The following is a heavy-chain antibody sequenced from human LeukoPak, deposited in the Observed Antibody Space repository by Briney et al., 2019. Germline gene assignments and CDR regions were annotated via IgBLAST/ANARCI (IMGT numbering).Heavy chain of an antibody. D-gene: IGHD3-10*01. CDR2: IYYSGST. Sequence: SETLSLTCTVSGGSISSYYWSWIRQPPGKGLEWIGYIYYSGSTNYNPSLKSRVTISVDTSKNQFSLKLSSVTAADTAVYYCARGRFGELLSHYYYYYMDVGQRDHSHHLL. CDR1: GGSISSYY. V-gene: IGHV4-59*01. CDR3: ARGRFGELLSHYYYYYMDV. J-gene: IGHJ6*03.